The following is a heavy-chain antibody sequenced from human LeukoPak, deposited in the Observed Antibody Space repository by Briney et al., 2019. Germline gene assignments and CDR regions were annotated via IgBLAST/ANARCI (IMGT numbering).Heavy chain of an antibody. CDR1: GGYIRKYF. Sequence: SETLSLTWTGSGGYIRKYFWGWVRQAAGKGLEWIGRINSTGKSDYNPSLKSRITMSVDTSKNQFSLRLSSVTAADTAVYYCARGFPWGIVVAAFDPWGQGTLVTVSS. CDR2: INSTGKS. D-gene: IGHD1-26*01. V-gene: IGHV4-4*07. CDR3: ARGFPWGIVVAAFDP. J-gene: IGHJ5*02.